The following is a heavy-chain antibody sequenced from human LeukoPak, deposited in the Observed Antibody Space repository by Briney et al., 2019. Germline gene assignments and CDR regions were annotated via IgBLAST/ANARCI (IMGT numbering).Heavy chain of an antibody. CDR2: IYYSGST. CDR3: GGYSFYYCDY. CDR1: VGSISSSSYY. J-gene: IGHJ4*02. V-gene: IGHV4-39*01. Sequence: PSETLSLTCAVSVGSISSSSYYWGWIRQPPREGLEWIGSIYYSGSTYYSPSLKSRVPISVDTSKNQFSLKLSSVTGADTAVYFCGGYSFYYCDYWGEGTRVSVSS. D-gene: IGHD6-25*01.